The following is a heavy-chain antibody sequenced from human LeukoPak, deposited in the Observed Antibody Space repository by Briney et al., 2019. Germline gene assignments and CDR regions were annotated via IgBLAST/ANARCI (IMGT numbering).Heavy chain of an antibody. CDR3: ARAVGPFDI. J-gene: IGHJ3*02. V-gene: IGHV3-33*01. CDR1: GFTFVTYG. CDR2: IWYDGSNK. Sequence: GGPLKLSCAPPGFTFVTYGMHWVRQAPGKGLEWVAVIWYDGSNKYYADSVKGRFTISRDNSKNTLSLQMNSLRAEDTAVYYCARAVGPFDIWGQGTMVTVSS.